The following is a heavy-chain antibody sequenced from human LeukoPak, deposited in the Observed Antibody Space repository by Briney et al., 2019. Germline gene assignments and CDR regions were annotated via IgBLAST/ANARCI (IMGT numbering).Heavy chain of an antibody. CDR1: GFTFSAYG. Sequence: GGSLRLSCAASGFTFSAYGIHWVRQAPGKGLEWVALIYYDGSNKYYADSVKGRFTISRDNSKNTLYLQMNSLRAEDTAVYYCARPMVRGETPYYYYYGMDVWGQGTTVTVSS. V-gene: IGHV3-33*01. D-gene: IGHD3-10*01. CDR2: IYYDGSNK. J-gene: IGHJ6*02. CDR3: ARPMVRGETPYYYYYGMDV.